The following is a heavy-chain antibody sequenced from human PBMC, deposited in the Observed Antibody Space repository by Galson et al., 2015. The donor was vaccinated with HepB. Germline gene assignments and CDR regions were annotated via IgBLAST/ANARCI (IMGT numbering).Heavy chain of an antibody. CDR3: ARDGKDGYSGRKQARVFDY. CDR1: GFTFSSYA. D-gene: IGHD5-24*01. CDR2: ISYDGSNK. J-gene: IGHJ4*02. Sequence: SLRLSCAASGFTFSSYAMHWVRQAPGKGLEWVAVISYDGSNKYYADSVKGRFTISRDNSKNTLYLQMNSLRAEDTAVYYCARDGKDGYSGRKQARVFDYWGQGTLVTVSS. V-gene: IGHV3-30-3*01.